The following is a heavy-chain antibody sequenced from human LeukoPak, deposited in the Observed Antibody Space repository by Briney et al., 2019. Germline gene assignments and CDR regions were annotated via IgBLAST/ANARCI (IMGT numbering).Heavy chain of an antibody. CDR3: ARWEGRDVSDYGDYVRYFDY. CDR2: INPNSGGT. CDR1: GYTLTGYY. Sequence: ASVKVSCKASGYTLTGYYMHWVRQAPGQGLEWMGWINPNSGGTKYAQKFRGRVTMTTDTSTSTAYMELRSLRSDDTAVYCCARWEGRDVSDYGDYVRYFDYWGQGTLVTVSS. V-gene: IGHV1-2*02. D-gene: IGHD4-17*01. J-gene: IGHJ4*02.